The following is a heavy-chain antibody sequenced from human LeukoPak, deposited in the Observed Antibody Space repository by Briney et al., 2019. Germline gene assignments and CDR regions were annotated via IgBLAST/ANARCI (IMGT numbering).Heavy chain of an antibody. D-gene: IGHD1-14*01. CDR1: GYTFTGYY. CDR3: ARVADSPSAIRYLAYYFDY. J-gene: IGHJ4*02. Sequence: EASVKVSCKASGYTFTGYYMRWVRQAPGQGLEWMGRINPNSGGTNYAQKFQGRVTMTRDTSVSTAYMELSRLRSDDTAVYYCARVADSPSAIRYLAYYFDYWGQGTLVTVSS. CDR2: INPNSGGT. V-gene: IGHV1-2*06.